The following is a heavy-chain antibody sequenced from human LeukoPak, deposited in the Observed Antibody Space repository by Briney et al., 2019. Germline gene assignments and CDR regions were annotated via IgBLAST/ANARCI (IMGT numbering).Heavy chain of an antibody. CDR2: ISGSGGIT. V-gene: IGHV3-23*01. J-gene: IGHJ4*02. Sequence: GGSLRLSCAASGFTFGSFAMNWVRQAPGKGLEWVSAISGSGGITTHADSVKVRFTIATDNSNSTLYLQMSSLRAEDTAIYYCAKLDGSGSYYSGLDYWGQGTLVTVSS. CDR3: AKLDGSGSYYSGLDY. CDR1: GFTFGSFA. D-gene: IGHD3-10*01.